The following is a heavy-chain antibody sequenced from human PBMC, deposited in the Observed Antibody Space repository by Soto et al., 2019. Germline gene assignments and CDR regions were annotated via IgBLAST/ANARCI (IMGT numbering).Heavy chain of an antibody. V-gene: IGHV1-69*12. CDR2: IIPIFGTA. CDR1: GGTFSSYA. D-gene: IGHD2-2*01. J-gene: IGHJ6*02. Sequence: QVQLVQSGAEVKKPGSSVKVSCKASGGTFSSYAISWVRQAPGQGLEWMGGIIPIFGTANYAQKFQGRVTITADESTSTAYMELSSLRSEDTAVYYCARDDGCISTSCDGYYGMDVWGQGTTVTVCS. CDR3: ARDDGCISTSCDGYYGMDV.